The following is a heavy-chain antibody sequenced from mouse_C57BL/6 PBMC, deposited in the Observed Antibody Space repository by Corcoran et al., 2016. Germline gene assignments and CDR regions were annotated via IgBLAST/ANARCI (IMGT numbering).Heavy chain of an antibody. CDR2: INPNNGGT. Sequence: EVQLQQSGPELVKPGASVKIPCKASGYTFTDYNMDWVKQSHGKSLEWIGDINPNNGGTIYNQKFKGKATLTVDKSSSTAYMELRSLTSEDTAGYYCARSDYGNFAMDYWGQGTSVTVSS. V-gene: IGHV1-18*01. CDR3: ARSDYGNFAMDY. D-gene: IGHD2-1*01. J-gene: IGHJ4*01. CDR1: GYTFTDYN.